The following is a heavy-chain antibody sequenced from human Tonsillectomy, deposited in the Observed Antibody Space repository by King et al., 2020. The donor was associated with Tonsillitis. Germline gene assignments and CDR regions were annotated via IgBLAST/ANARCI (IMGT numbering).Heavy chain of an antibody. Sequence: EVQLVESGGGLVQPGGSLRLSCAASGFTFSSYAMSWVRQAPGKGLEWVSDINDSGDKTFYTDSVKGRFTISRDNSKNTLYLLMSTLRVEDTALYYCAKVVDTLMVKYFKYWGQGSLVTVSS. CDR1: GFTFSSYA. V-gene: IGHV3-23*04. CDR2: INDSGDKT. CDR3: AKVVDTLMVKYFKY. D-gene: IGHD5-18*01. J-gene: IGHJ4*02.